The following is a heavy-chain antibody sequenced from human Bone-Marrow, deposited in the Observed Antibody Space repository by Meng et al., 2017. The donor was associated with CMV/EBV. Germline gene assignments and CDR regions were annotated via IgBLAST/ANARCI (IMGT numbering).Heavy chain of an antibody. D-gene: IGHD2-2*01. CDR1: GGSLSVFS. J-gene: IGHJ6*02. V-gene: IGHV4-34*01. CDR3: ARGKDIVVVPAASQSGWYYYGMDV. Sequence: SETLSPTCVVYGGSLSVFSSSWIRQPPGKGLEWIGEINHSGSTNYNPSVKSRVTISVDTSKNQFPLKLSSVTVADTAVYYCARGKDIVVVPAASQSGWYYYGMDVWGQGTTVTVSS. CDR2: INHSGST.